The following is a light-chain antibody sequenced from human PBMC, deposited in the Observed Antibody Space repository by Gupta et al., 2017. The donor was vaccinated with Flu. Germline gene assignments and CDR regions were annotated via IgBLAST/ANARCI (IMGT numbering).Light chain of an antibody. Sequence: SYVLTQPPSVSVAPGQTATITCGGDNIGSKGVHWYQQKPGQAPLLVVRDDRDRPSGIPERFSGSNSGNTATLTISRVEAGDEADYYCQVWDSSSYHVVFGGGTKLTVL. CDR2: DDR. V-gene: IGLV3-21*02. CDR3: QVWDSSSYHVV. CDR1: NIGSKG. J-gene: IGLJ2*01.